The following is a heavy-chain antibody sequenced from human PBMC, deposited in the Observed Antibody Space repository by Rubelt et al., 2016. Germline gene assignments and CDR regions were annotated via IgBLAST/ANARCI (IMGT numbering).Heavy chain of an antibody. V-gene: IGHV3-7*01. D-gene: IGHD3-10*01. CDR2: IDQGGRKM. J-gene: IGHJ3*02. Sequence: EVQLVESGGGLVQPGGSLRLSCAASGFTFSSNWMGWVRQAPGKGLEWVASIDQGGRKMYYVDSVRGRFTISRDNAKSSLFLQMNSLRAEDTAMYYCARDPDNTLGVSFDIGGQGTRGTVSS. CDR1: GFTFSSNW. CDR3: ARDPDNTLGVSFDI.